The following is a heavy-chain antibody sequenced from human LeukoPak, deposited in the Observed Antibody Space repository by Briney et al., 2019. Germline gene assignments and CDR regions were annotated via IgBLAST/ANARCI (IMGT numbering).Heavy chain of an antibody. CDR1: GFSFSNYV. CDR2: IIGTGAGT. CDR3: AKGLYGDYVGYFDF. D-gene: IGHD4-17*01. J-gene: IGHJ4*02. V-gene: IGHV3-23*01. Sequence: PGGSLRLSCAASGFSFSNYVMTWVRQAPGKGLEWVSSIIGTGAGTYYADSVKGRFTISRDNAKNSLYLQMNSLRAEDTALYYCAKGLYGDYVGYFDFWGQGTQVTVSS.